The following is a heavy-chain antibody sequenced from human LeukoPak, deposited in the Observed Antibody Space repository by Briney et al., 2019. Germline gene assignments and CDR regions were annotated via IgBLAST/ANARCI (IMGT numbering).Heavy chain of an antibody. V-gene: IGHV4-4*07. D-gene: IGHD5-18*01. Sequence: SETLSLTCTVSGGSISSYYWSWIRQPAGKGLEWIGRIYTSGSTNYNPSLKSRVTMSVDTSKNQFSLKLSSVTAADTAVYYCARVGSGYKYGYRDGFYHYYYMDVWGKGTAVTISS. CDR3: ARVGSGYKYGYRDGFYHYYYMDV. CDR1: GGSISSYY. J-gene: IGHJ6*03. CDR2: IYTSGST.